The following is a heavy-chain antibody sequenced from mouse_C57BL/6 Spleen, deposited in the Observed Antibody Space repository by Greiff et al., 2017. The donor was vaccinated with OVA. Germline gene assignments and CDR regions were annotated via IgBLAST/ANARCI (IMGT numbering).Heavy chain of an antibody. CDR2: IYPGDGDT. D-gene: IGHD2-5*01. CDR3: APYSNYYAMDY. Sequence: VQLQQSGPELVKPGASVKISCKASGYAFSSSWMNWVKQRPGKGLEWIGRIYPGDGDTNYNGKFKGKATLTADKSSSTAYMQLSSLTSEDSAVYFCAPYSNYYAMDYWGQGTSVTVSP. J-gene: IGHJ4*01. CDR1: GYAFSSSW. V-gene: IGHV1-82*01.